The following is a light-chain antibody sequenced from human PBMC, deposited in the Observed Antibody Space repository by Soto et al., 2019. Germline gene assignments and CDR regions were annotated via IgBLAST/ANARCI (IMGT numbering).Light chain of an antibody. CDR3: QQYNTYST. CDR1: QSITRW. J-gene: IGKJ5*01. Sequence: DIQMTQSPSTLSASVGDRVTIACRSSQSITRWLAWYQQKPGKAPQALIYDASSLKSGVPSRFSGNGSGTEFTLTISSLQPDDFATYYCQQYNTYSTFGQGTRLEIK. V-gene: IGKV1-5*01. CDR2: DAS.